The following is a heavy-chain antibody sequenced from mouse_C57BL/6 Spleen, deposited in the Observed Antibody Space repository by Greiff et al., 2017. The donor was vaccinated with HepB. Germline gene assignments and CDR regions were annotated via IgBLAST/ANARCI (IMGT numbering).Heavy chain of an antibody. CDR3: AREGDGGYYVDY. D-gene: IGHD2-3*01. V-gene: IGHV2-2*01. Sequence: QVQLKESGPGLVQPSQSLSITCTVSGFSLTCYGVHWVRQSPGKGLEWLGVFWSGGSTDYTAAFISRLCISKDNSKSKVFFKMNGLQADATAIYYRAREGDGGYYVDYWGQGTTLTVSS. CDR2: FWSGGST. CDR1: GFSLTCYG. J-gene: IGHJ2*01.